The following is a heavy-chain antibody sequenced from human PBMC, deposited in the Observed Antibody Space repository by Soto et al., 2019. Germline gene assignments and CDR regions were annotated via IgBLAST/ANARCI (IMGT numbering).Heavy chain of an antibody. Sequence: QITVKESGPTLVEPTQTLTLTCTFSGFSFSTSGVSVGWIRQPPGKALEWLALIYRDDDKRYSPSLKNRLTITKYTSRNQVVLTLTNVDPVDTATYYCAYRRRLMSTWNYAVFDYCGQGIPVIVSS. CDR2: IYRDDDK. CDR3: AYRRRLMSTWNYAVFDY. J-gene: IGHJ4*02. CDR1: GFSFSTSGVS. V-gene: IGHV2-5*02. D-gene: IGHD1-7*01.